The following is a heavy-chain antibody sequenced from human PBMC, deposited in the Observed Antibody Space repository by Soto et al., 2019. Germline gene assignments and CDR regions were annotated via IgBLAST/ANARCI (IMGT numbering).Heavy chain of an antibody. CDR2: IIPIFGTA. CDR3: AKSYLEKQIMVRGVPYYYGMDV. D-gene: IGHD3-10*01. Sequence: SVKVSCKASGYTFTSYGISWVRQAPGQGLEWMGGIIPIFGTANYAQKFQGRVTITADESTSTAYMGLNSLRAEDTALYYCAKSYLEKQIMVRGVPYYYGMDVWGQGTTVTVSS. V-gene: IGHV1-69*13. J-gene: IGHJ6*02. CDR1: GYTFTSYG.